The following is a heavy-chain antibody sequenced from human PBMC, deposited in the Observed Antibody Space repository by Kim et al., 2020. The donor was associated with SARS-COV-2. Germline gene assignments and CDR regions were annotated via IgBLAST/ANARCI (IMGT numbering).Heavy chain of an antibody. J-gene: IGHJ4*02. CDR2: IYYSGST. Sequence: SETLSLTCTVSGGSINSYYWSWIRQPPGKGLEWIGYIYYSGSTNYNPSLKSRVTISVDASKNQFSLRLSSVTTSDMAVYYCARGGWSLDYWGQGTLVTVSS. V-gene: IGHV4-59*01. CDR3: ARGGWSLDY. CDR1: GGSINSYY. D-gene: IGHD1-26*01.